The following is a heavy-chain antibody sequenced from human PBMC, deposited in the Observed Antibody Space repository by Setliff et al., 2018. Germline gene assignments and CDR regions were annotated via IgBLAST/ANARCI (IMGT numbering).Heavy chain of an antibody. V-gene: IGHV1-69-2*01. J-gene: IGHJ4*02. CDR2: VDPEDGET. CDR3: ATDPFYYDSSGVDDY. CDR1: GYTFTDYY. D-gene: IGHD3-22*01. Sequence: VKVSCKASGYTFTDYYMHWVQQAPGKGLERMGRVDPEDGETIYAEKFQGRVTITADTSTDTAYMELSSLRSEDTAVYYCATDPFYYDSSGVDDYWGQGTLVTVSS.